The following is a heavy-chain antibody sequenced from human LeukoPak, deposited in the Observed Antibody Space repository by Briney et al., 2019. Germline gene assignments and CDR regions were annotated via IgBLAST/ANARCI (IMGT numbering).Heavy chain of an antibody. CDR2: INPNSGGA. CDR1: GYTFTGYY. V-gene: IGHV1-2*02. CDR3: AREDYYGSGSYLGYYYYMDV. D-gene: IGHD3-10*01. J-gene: IGHJ6*03. Sequence: ASVKVSCKASGYTFTGYYMHWVRQAPGQGLEWMGWINPNSGGANYAQKFQGRVTMTRDTSISTAYMELSRLSSDDTAVYYCAREDYYGSGSYLGYYYYMDVWGKGTTVTVSS.